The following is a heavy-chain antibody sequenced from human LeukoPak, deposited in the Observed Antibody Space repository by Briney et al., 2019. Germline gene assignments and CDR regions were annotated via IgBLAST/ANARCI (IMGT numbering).Heavy chain of an antibody. J-gene: IGHJ4*02. CDR1: GGSFSGYY. CDR3: ARTAGRSYYDY. V-gene: IGHV4-34*01. D-gene: IGHD6-13*01. CDR2: INHSGST. Sequence: SETLSLTCAVYGGSFSGYYWSWIRQPPGKGLEWIGEINHSGSTNYNLSLKSRVTISVDTSKSQFSLKLSSVTAADTAVYYCARTAGRSYYDYWGQGTLVTVSS.